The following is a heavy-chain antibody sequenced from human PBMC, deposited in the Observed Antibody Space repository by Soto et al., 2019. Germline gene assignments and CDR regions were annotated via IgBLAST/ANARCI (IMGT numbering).Heavy chain of an antibody. V-gene: IGHV5-51*01. CDR3: ARQYCSNGLYYRHFDY. Sequence: PGESLKISCKGSGYTFSNCWIGWVRQMPGKGLEWMGIIYPGDSDTKYSPSFEGHVTISADKSITTAYLQWSSLKASDTAMYYCARQYCSNGLYYRHFDYWGQGTQVTVSS. CDR2: IYPGDSDT. CDR1: GYTFSNCW. D-gene: IGHD2-8*01. J-gene: IGHJ4*02.